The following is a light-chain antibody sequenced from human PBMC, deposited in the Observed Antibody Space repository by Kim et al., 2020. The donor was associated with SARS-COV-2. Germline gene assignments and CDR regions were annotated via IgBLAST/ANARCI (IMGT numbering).Light chain of an antibody. J-gene: IGLJ2*01. CDR2: GKN. V-gene: IGLV3-19*01. Sequence: GQTVRITCQGDSLRNYYASWYQQKPGQAPVLVIYGKNNRPSGIPDRFSGSSSGNTASLTITGAQAEDEADYYCNSRDSSGNHLVFGGGTQLTVL. CDR3: NSRDSSGNHLV. CDR1: SLRNYY.